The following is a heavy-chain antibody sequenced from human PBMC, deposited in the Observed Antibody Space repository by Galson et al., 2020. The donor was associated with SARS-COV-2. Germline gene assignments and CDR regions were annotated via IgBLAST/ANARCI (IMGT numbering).Heavy chain of an antibody. CDR3: ARPVAVTGTNYHHGMDV. CDR1: GFTVSNNY. J-gene: IGHJ6*02. V-gene: IGHV3-53*01. D-gene: IGHD6-19*01. CDR2: ITGRGTT. Sequence: GGSLRLSCAASGFTVSNNYLTWVRQAPGKGLEWVSVITGRGTTYYADSVRGRFTVSRDSAKNTLYLQMNSLRAEDTAVYYCARPVAVTGTNYHHGMDVWGQGSTVTVSS.